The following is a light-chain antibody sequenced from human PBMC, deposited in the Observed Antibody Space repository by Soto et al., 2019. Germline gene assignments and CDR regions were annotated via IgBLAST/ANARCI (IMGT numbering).Light chain of an antibody. V-gene: IGKV3D-20*02. CDR3: QQRSNWPRA. J-gene: IGKJ3*01. Sequence: EIVLTQSPATLSLSPGDRATLSCGASQSVTNNYLAWYQQKPGLAPRLLIDDASYRANGIPDRFSGSGSGTDFTLTISSLEPEDFAVYYCQQRSNWPRAFGPGTKVDIK. CDR1: QSVTNNY. CDR2: DAS.